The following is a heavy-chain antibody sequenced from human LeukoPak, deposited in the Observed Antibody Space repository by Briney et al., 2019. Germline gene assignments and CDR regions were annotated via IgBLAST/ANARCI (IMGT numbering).Heavy chain of an antibody. D-gene: IGHD3-10*01. CDR1: GFTFDDYG. Sequence: PGGSLRLSCAASGFTFDDYGMSWVRQAPGKGLEWVSGINWNGGSTGYADSVKGRFTISRDNAKNSLYLQMNSLRAEDTALYYCARDSLWFGELYDNDAFDIWGQGTMVTVSS. CDR3: ARDSLWFGELYDNDAFDI. J-gene: IGHJ3*02. CDR2: INWNGGST. V-gene: IGHV3-20*04.